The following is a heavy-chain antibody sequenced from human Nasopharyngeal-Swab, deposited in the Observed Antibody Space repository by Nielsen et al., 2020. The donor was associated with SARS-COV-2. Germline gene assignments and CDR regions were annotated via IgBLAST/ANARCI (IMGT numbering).Heavy chain of an antibody. CDR2: ISWTSGSI. V-gene: IGHV3-9*01. D-gene: IGHD3-22*01. CDR3: AKTLDYYDSSGYRDY. Sequence: GGSLRLSCAASGSTFDDYAMHWVRQAPGKGLEWVSGISWTSGSIGYADSVKGRFTISRDNAKNSLYLQMNSLRAEDTALYYCAKTLDYYDSSGYRDYWGQGTLVTVSS. CDR1: GSTFDDYA. J-gene: IGHJ4*02.